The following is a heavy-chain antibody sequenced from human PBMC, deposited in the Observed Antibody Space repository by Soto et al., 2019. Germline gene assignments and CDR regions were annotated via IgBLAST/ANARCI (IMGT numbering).Heavy chain of an antibody. CDR3: AKEEGYSSSEILGYYYGMDV. V-gene: IGHV3-23*01. J-gene: IGHJ6*02. D-gene: IGHD6-13*01. Sequence: EVQLLESGGGLVQPGGSLRLSCAASGFTFSSYAMSWVRQAPGKGLEWVSAISGSGGSTYYADSVKGRFTISRDNSKNTLYLQMNSLRAEDTAVYYCAKEEGYSSSEILGYYYGMDVWGQGTTVTVSS. CDR2: ISGSGGST. CDR1: GFTFSSYA.